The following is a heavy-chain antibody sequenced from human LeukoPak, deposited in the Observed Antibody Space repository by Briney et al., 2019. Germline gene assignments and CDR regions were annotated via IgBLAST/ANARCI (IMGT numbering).Heavy chain of an antibody. D-gene: IGHD2-2*01. CDR2: INPSNGDT. V-gene: IGHV1-46*01. Sequence: ASVKVSCKASGYTFTYHYIHLVRQAPGQGLEWMGIINPSNGDTNYAQKFQGRVTITADKSTSTAYMELSSLRSEDTAVYYCARDGWRVVVPAATKGTYYYYGMDVWGQGTTVTVSS. CDR1: GYTFTYHY. CDR3: ARDGWRVVVPAATKGTYYYYGMDV. J-gene: IGHJ6*02.